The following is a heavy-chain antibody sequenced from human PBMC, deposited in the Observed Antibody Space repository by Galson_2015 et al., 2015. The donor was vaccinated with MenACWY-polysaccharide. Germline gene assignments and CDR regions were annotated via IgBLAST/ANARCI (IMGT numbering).Heavy chain of an antibody. V-gene: IGHV3-66*02. CDR2: IHSDGTI. CDR3: ARHAWLGD. J-gene: IGHJ4*02. Sequence: SLRLSCAASGFSVSGDSMNWVRQAPGKGLEWVSVIHSDGTISYADSVKGRFTISRDNSMNTLYFQMDSLRPEDTAVYYCARHAWLGDWGQGTLVTVSS. CDR1: GFSVSGDS. D-gene: IGHD3-10*01.